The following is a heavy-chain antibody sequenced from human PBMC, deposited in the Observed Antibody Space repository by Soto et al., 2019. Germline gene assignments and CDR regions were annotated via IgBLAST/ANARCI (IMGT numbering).Heavy chain of an antibody. J-gene: IGHJ4*02. CDR1: GFTFSSYA. CDR2: ISYDGSNK. Sequence: GGSLRLSCAASGFTFSSYAMHWVRQAPGKGLEWVAVISYDGSNKYYADSVKGRFTISRDNSKNTLYLQMNSLRAEDTAVYYCARLQQWLVPDIDYWGQGTLVTVSS. V-gene: IGHV3-30-3*01. D-gene: IGHD6-19*01. CDR3: ARLQQWLVPDIDY.